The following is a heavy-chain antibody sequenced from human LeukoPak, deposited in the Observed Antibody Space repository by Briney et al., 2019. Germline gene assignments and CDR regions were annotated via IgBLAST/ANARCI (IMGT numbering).Heavy chain of an antibody. J-gene: IGHJ4*02. D-gene: IGHD3-3*01. CDR2: IYTSGST. Sequence: SETLSLTCTVSGGSISSGSYYWSWIRQPAGKGLKWIGRIYTSGSTNYNPSLKSRVTISVDTSKKQFSLKLSSVTAADTAVYYCARRYDFWSGYPPPLDYWGQGTLVTVSS. V-gene: IGHV4-61*02. CDR1: GGSISSGSYY. CDR3: ARRYDFWSGYPPPLDY.